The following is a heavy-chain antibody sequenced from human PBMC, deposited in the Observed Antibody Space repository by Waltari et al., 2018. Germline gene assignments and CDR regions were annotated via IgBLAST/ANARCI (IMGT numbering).Heavy chain of an antibody. CDR3: ARQDYPATGDWFDP. CDR1: GFTFSSYG. CDR2: IWYDGSNK. J-gene: IGHJ5*02. V-gene: IGHV3-33*01. D-gene: IGHD3-16*01. Sequence: QVQLVESGGGVVQPGRSLRLSCAASGFTFSSYGMHWVRQAPGKGLEWVAVIWYDGSNKYYADSVKGRFTISRDNSKNTLYLQMNSLRAEDTAVYYCARQDYPATGDWFDPWGQGTLVTVSS.